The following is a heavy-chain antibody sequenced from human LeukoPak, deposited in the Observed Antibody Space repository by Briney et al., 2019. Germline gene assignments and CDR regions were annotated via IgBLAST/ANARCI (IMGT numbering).Heavy chain of an antibody. CDR1: GYTFTSYG. V-gene: IGHV1-18*01. CDR3: ARVVSSGWYLGPYYYYYRDV. D-gene: IGHD6-19*01. Sequence: ASVKVSCKASGYTFTSYGISWVRQAPGQGLEWMGWISAYNGNTNYAQKLQGRVTMTTDTSTSTAYMELRRLRSDDTAVYYCARVVSSGWYLGPYYYYYRDVWGKGTTVTVSS. CDR2: ISAYNGNT. J-gene: IGHJ6*03.